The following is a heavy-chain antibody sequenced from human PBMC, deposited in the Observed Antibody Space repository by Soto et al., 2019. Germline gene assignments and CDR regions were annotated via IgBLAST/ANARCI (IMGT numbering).Heavy chain of an antibody. D-gene: IGHD3-3*01. CDR2: INESGGRT. Sequence: GGSLRLSCASSGFKFRSYGMAWVRQAPGRGLEWVAGINESGGRTNYAGSVRGRFTISRDNSRNTVGLVMNSLRDDDTAVYYCAKDRATIFGVIWKYGMDVWGQGTTVTVSS. CDR3: AKDRATIFGVIWKYGMDV. CDR1: GFKFRSYG. J-gene: IGHJ6*02. V-gene: IGHV3-23*01.